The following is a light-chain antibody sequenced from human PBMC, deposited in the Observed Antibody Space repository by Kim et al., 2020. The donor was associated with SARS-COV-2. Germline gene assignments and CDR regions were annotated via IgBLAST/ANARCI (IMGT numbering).Light chain of an antibody. CDR2: SAS. CDR1: QEISSH. V-gene: IGKV1-8*01. CDR3: EQYHRYPPA. J-gene: IGKJ4*01. Sequence: AGTGDRVIMTCRASQEISSHLAWYQQKPGKAPNLLSYSASALQAGVPSRFSGSGSGTDFTLTITYMQAEDFATYCCEQYHRYPPAFGRGTKVDSK.